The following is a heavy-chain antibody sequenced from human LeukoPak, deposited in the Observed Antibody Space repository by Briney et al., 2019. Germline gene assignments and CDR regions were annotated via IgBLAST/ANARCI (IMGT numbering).Heavy chain of an antibody. CDR1: GYTFTSYY. J-gene: IGHJ6*03. V-gene: IGHV1-46*01. Sequence: ASVKVSCKASGYTFTSYYMHWVRQAPGQGLEWMGIINPSGGSTSYAQKFQGRVTMTRDMSTSTVYMELSSLRSEDTAVYYCARAGMVRGVIYYYYYMDVWGKGTTVTISS. CDR2: INPSGGST. CDR3: ARAGMVRGVIYYYYYMDV. D-gene: IGHD3-10*01.